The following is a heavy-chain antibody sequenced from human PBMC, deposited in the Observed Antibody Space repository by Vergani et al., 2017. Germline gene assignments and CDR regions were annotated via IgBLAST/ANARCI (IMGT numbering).Heavy chain of an antibody. D-gene: IGHD1-1*01. CDR3: ARHTTYTDS. Sequence: EVELVQSGPEMRQPGASLKISCKGSEYSFGNYLIGWVRQMPGKGLEWMGIIYPAESDTRYSPSFQGQVTISADKSSSTAFRQWDSLKASDTALYYCARHTTYTDSWGQGPLVTVSS. CDR1: EYSFGNYL. V-gene: IGHV5-51*01. J-gene: IGHJ4*02. CDR2: IYPAESDT.